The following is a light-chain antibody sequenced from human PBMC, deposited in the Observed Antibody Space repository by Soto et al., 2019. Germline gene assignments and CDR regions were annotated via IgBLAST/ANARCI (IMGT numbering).Light chain of an antibody. CDR2: DAS. CDR3: QQRSNWPQIT. CDR1: QTVSSY. Sequence: EIVLTQSPATLSLSPGERATLSCRASQTVSSYLAWYQQKPGQAPRLLIYDASNRATGIPARFSGSGSGTDLTLTISSLGPEDFAVYYCQQRSNWPQITFGQGTRLEIK. V-gene: IGKV3-11*01. J-gene: IGKJ5*01.